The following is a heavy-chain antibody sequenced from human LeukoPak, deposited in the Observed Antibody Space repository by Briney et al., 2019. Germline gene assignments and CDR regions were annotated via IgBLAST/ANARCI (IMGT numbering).Heavy chain of an antibody. V-gene: IGHV1-69*05. Sequence: ASVKVSCKASGGTFSSYAISWVRQAPGQGLEWMGRIIPIFGTANYAQKFQGRVTITTDESTSTAYMELSSLRSEDTAVYYCARDQWVDLRSLARGLYTAMVEEAAFDIWGQGTMVTVSS. CDR3: ARDQWVDLRSLARGLYTAMVEEAAFDI. D-gene: IGHD5-18*01. CDR2: IIPIFGTA. J-gene: IGHJ3*02. CDR1: GGTFSSYA.